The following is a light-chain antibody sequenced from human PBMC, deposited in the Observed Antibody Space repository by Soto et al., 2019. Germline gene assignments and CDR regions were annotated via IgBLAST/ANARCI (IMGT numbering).Light chain of an antibody. CDR3: QQSYSTLIT. Sequence: DIQMTQPPSSLSASVGDRFTITCRASQSISSYLNWYQQKPGKAPKLLIYAASSLQSGVPSRFSGSGSGTDFTLTISSLQPEDFATYYCQQSYSTLITFGQGTRLEIK. CDR1: QSISSY. J-gene: IGKJ5*01. V-gene: IGKV1-39*01. CDR2: AAS.